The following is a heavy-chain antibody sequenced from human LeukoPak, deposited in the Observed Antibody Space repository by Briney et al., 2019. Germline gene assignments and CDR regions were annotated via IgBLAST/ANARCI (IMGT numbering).Heavy chain of an antibody. CDR3: ARDWVVATMNDAFDI. Sequence: ASVKVSCKASGYTFTGYYMHWVRQAPGQGLEWMGWINPNSGGTNYAQKFQGWVTMTRDTSISTAYMELRSLRSDDTAVYYCARDWVVATMNDAFDIWGQGTMVTVSS. CDR2: INPNSGGT. CDR1: GYTFTGYY. V-gene: IGHV1-2*04. J-gene: IGHJ3*02. D-gene: IGHD5-12*01.